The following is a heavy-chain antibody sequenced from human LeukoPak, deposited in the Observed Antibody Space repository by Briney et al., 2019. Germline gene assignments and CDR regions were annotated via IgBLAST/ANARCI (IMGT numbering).Heavy chain of an antibody. CDR1: GFPFDDYA. J-gene: IGHJ4*02. D-gene: IGHD2-21*02. V-gene: IGHV3-9*01. CDR2: ISWNSGSI. CDR3: AKGLCGGDCYFFDY. Sequence: GGSLRLSCAASGFPFDDYAMHWVRQAPGKGLEWVSGISWNSGSIGYADSVKGRFTISRDNAKNSLYLQMNSLRAEDTALYYCAKGLCGGDCYFFDYWGQGTLVTVSS.